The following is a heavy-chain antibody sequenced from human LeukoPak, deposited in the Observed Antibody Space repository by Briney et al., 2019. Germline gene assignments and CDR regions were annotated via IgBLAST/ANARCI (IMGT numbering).Heavy chain of an antibody. CDR2: IKSKTDGGTT. CDR3: TTGIPGAEDAFDI. J-gene: IGHJ3*02. V-gene: IGHV3-15*01. D-gene: IGHD2-21*01. Sequence: GVSLRLSCAASGFTFSNAWMSWVRQPPGKGLEWVGRIKSKTDGGTTDYAAPVKGRFTISRDDSKNTLYLQMNSLKTEDTAVYYCTTGIPGAEDAFDIWGQGTMVTVSS. CDR1: GFTFSNAW.